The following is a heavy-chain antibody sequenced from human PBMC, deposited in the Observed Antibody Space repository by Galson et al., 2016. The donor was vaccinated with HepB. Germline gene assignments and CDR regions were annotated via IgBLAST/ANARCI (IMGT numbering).Heavy chain of an antibody. J-gene: IGHJ4*02. CDR2: ISGSGGSS. Sequence: SLRLSCAASGITFSNYALSWVRQAPGKGLEWVSSISGSGGSSYYADSVKGRFTISRDNSKNMFYLQMNSLRPEDTAVYYCAKGGLEMAWDWGQGTLVTVSS. CDR1: GITFSNYA. CDR3: AKGGLEMAWD. D-gene: IGHD5-24*01. V-gene: IGHV3-23*01.